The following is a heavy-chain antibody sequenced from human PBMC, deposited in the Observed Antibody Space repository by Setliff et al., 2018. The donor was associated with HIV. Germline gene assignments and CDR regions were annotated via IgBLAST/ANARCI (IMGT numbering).Heavy chain of an antibody. J-gene: IGHJ6*03. V-gene: IGHV3-23*01. CDR1: GFTFNYHA. CDR3: AKSGYCGSATCRYFYYYMDV. D-gene: IGHD2-2*01. CDR2: ISGSGDST. Sequence: GGSLRLSCAASGFTFNYHAMTWVRQAPGKGLEWVSGISGSGDSTFYAHSVKGRFTISRDSSRDTLYLEMNNLRAEDTALYYCAKSGYCGSATCRYFYYYMDVWGKGTTVTVSS.